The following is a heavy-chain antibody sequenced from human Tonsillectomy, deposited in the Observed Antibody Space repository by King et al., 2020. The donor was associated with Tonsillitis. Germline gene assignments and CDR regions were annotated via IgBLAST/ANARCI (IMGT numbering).Heavy chain of an antibody. CDR2: IDHSGSA. J-gene: IGHJ3*01. CDR1: GGSLSGYY. Sequence: VQLQQWGAGLLKPSETLSLTCGVYGGSLSGYYWNWIRQPPGKGLEWVGEIDHSGSANYNPSHKSRVTISGDMTKNQFSLILTSVTAADTAVYYCARWGYWNDALDLWAQGTMVAVSS. CDR3: ARWGYWNDALDL. D-gene: IGHD1-1*01. V-gene: IGHV4-34*01.